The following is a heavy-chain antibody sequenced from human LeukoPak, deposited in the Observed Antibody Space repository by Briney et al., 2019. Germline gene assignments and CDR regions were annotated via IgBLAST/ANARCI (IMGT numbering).Heavy chain of an antibody. CDR1: GGSISSYY. V-gene: IGHV4-59*01. J-gene: IGHJ3*02. D-gene: IGHD3-22*01. CDR2: IYYSGST. CDR3: ARTTGLSGFIPPTDAFDI. Sequence: PSETLSLTCTVSGGSISSYYWSWLRQPPGKGLEWIGYIYYSGSTNYNPPLKSRVTISVDTSKNQFSLKLSSVTAADTAVYYCARTTGLSGFIPPTDAFDIWGQGTMVTVSS.